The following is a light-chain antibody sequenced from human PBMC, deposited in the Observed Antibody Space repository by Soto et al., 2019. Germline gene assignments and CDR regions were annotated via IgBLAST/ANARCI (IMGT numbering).Light chain of an antibody. CDR2: AAS. J-gene: IGKJ4*01. CDR1: RGISNW. V-gene: IGKV1-12*01. Sequence: DIQMTQSPSSVSAAVGDRVTITCRASRGISNWLAWYQQKPGEDPKLLIYAASSLQSGVPSRFSGSGSGTDFSLTINSLQPEDFATYFCQQADSFALTFGGGTKVEMK. CDR3: QQADSFALT.